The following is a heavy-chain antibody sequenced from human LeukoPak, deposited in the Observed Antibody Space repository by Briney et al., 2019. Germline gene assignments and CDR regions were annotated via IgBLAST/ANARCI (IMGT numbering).Heavy chain of an antibody. V-gene: IGHV1-69*05. CDR2: IIPIFGTA. CDR3: ARRIGGITGNEGDFDY. CDR1: GGTFSSYA. D-gene: IGHD1-20*01. J-gene: IGHJ4*02. Sequence: SVKVSCKASGGTFSSYAISWVRQAPGQGLEWMGGIIPIFGTANYAQKFQGRVTITTDESTSTAYMELSSLRSEDTAVYYCARRIGGITGNEGDFDYWGQGTLVTASS.